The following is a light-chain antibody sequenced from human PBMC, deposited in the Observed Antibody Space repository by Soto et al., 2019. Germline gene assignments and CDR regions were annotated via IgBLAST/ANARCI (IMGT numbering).Light chain of an antibody. V-gene: IGKV3-15*01. CDR1: INVYCN. Sequence: IVIAQSPASLSVSPGERATLSCTQSINVYCNVAWLQQRPGPAPRLLISPASARAAGPAARFSGSGSGTDFTITITRLQYEDFALYYCQQYQNLWTFGQGTKVDIK. CDR3: QQYQNLWT. CDR2: PAS. J-gene: IGKJ1*01.